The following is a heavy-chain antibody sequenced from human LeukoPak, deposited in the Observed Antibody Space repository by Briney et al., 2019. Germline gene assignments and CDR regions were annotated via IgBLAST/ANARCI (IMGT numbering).Heavy chain of an antibody. V-gene: IGHV4-38-2*01. CDR2: IYHSGGT. CDR1: GYSISSGCY. J-gene: IGHJ5*02. CDR3: ARRDPGGNWFDP. D-gene: IGHD4-23*01. Sequence: SETLSLTCAVSGYSISSGCYWGWIRQPPGKGLEWIGSIYHSGGTYYNPSLKSRVTISVDTSKNQFSLKLSSVTAADTAVYYCARRDPGGNWFDPWGQGTLVTVSS.